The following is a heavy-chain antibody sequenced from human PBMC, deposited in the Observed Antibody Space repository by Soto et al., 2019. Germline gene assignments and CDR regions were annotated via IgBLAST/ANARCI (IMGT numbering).Heavy chain of an antibody. D-gene: IGHD1-1*01. Sequence: PGGSLRLACAASGFTFRSYGMHWVRQAPGKGLEWVAIISYDGSNKYYADSVKGRFTISRDNSKNTLYLQMNSLRAEDTAVYYCAKDGVEPPYHGMDVWGQGTTVTVSS. CDR2: ISYDGSNK. V-gene: IGHV3-30*18. J-gene: IGHJ6*02. CDR3: AKDGVEPPYHGMDV. CDR1: GFTFRSYG.